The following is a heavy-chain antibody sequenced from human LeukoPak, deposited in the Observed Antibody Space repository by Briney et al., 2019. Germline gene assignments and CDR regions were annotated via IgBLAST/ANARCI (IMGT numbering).Heavy chain of an antibody. J-gene: IGHJ4*02. CDR3: AREDGRNVVY. Sequence: GGSLRLSCAASEFTVSSNYMSWVRQAPGKGLEWVSVIYSGGSTYYADSVKGRFTISRHNSKNTLYLQMNSLRAEDTAAYYCAREDGRNVVYWGQGTLVTVSS. CDR2: IYSGGST. CDR1: EFTVSSNY. V-gene: IGHV3-53*04.